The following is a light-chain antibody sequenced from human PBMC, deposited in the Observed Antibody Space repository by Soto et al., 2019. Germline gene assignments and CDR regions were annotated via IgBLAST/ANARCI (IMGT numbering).Light chain of an antibody. Sequence: DIQMTQSPSSLSASVGDRVTITCRASQSISTYLNWYGQKPGKAPNLLIYGASSLHSGVPSRFSGSGAGTDFTLSISGRQREDFATYYCQPSFRPPYTFGQGTKLELK. CDR2: GAS. J-gene: IGKJ2*01. CDR3: QPSFRPPYT. V-gene: IGKV1-39*01. CDR1: QSISTY.